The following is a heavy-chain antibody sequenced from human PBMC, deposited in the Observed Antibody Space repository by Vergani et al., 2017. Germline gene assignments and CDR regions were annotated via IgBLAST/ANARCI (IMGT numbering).Heavy chain of an antibody. D-gene: IGHD6-13*01. Sequence: EVQLVESGGGLVKPGGSLRLSCAASGFTFSSYSMNWVRQAPGKGLEWVSSISSSSSYIYYADSVKGRFTISRDNAKNSLYLQMNSLRTEDTALYYCAKDSYSSSWYVIDYWGQGTLVTVSS. CDR2: ISSSSSYI. V-gene: IGHV3-21*04. CDR1: GFTFSSYS. CDR3: AKDSYSSSWYVIDY. J-gene: IGHJ4*02.